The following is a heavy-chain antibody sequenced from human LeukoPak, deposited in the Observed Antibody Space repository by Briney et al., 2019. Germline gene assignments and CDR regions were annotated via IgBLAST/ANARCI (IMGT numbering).Heavy chain of an antibody. D-gene: IGHD3-9*01. CDR2: INPSGGST. CDR1: GYTFTSYY. Sequence: ASVKVSCKASGYTFTSYYMHWVRQAPGQGLEWMGIINPSGGSTSYAQKFQGRVTMTRDTSTSTVYMELSSLRSEDTAVYYCARDSDYDILTGPSSGFDPWGQGTLVTVPS. J-gene: IGHJ5*02. V-gene: IGHV1-46*01. CDR3: ARDSDYDILTGPSSGFDP.